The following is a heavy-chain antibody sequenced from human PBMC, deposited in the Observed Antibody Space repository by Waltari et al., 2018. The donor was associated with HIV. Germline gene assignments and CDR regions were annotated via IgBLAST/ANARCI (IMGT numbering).Heavy chain of an antibody. CDR3: ARVSGGGFDY. V-gene: IGHV3-7*01. CDR1: GFPFRNYW. Sequence: EVQLVESGGGLVQPGGSLRLSCAASGFPFRNYWMSWVRQAQGKGLEWVANIKQDGSEKDYVDSVKGRFTISRDNAKNSLYLQMNSLRAEDTAVYYCARVSGGGFDYWGQGTLVTVSS. CDR2: IKQDGSEK. D-gene: IGHD3-16*01. J-gene: IGHJ4*02.